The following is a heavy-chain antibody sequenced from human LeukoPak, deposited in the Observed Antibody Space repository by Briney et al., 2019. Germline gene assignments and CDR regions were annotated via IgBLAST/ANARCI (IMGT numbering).Heavy chain of an antibody. V-gene: IGHV1-69*04. CDR3: ARPSTVGVYYYYGMDV. D-gene: IGHD4-11*01. CDR2: IIPILGIA. Sequence: ASVKVSCKASGGTFSSYAISWVRQAPGQGLEWMGRIIPILGIANYAQKFQGRVTITADKSTSTAYMELSSLRPEDTAVYYCARPSTVGVYYYYGMDVWGQGTTVTVSS. J-gene: IGHJ6*02. CDR1: GGTFSSYA.